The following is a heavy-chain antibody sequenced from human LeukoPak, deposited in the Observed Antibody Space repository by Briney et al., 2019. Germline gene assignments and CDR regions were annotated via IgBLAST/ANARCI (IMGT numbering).Heavy chain of an antibody. CDR1: GYTFRNYA. CDR3: AREITGGHYGGKAFDP. V-gene: IGHV1-18*01. CDR2: ITVHNGDT. Sequence: ASVKVSCKTSGYTFRNYAISWVRQAPGQGLEWMGWITVHNGDTKYAPRLKGRVTLTTDTSTTTVYMELRSLKSEDTAVYYCAREITGGHYGGKAFDPWGQGTLVTVSS. J-gene: IGHJ5*02. D-gene: IGHD4-23*01.